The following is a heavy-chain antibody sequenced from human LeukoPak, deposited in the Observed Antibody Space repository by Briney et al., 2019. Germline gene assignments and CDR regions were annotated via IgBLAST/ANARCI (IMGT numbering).Heavy chain of an antibody. CDR1: GFSLSTSGVG. V-gene: IGHV2-5*01. CDR3: AHRSQVLVGATALYYFDY. J-gene: IGHJ4*02. D-gene: IGHD1-26*01. CDR2: IYWNDDK. Sequence: EAGPPLVKPTQTLTLTCTFSGFSLSTSGVGVGWIRQPPGKALERLALIYWNDDKRYSPSLKSRLTITKDTSKNQVVLTMTNMDPVDTATYYCAHRSQVLVGATALYYFDYWGQGTLVTVSS.